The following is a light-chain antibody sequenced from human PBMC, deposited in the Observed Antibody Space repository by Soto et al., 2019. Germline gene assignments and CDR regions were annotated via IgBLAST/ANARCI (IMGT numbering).Light chain of an antibody. J-gene: IGKJ1*01. CDR3: QQYGSSSWT. CDR1: QSVSSN. V-gene: IGKV3-20*01. Sequence: EIVLTQSPGTLSLSPGERATLSCRASQSVSSNLAWFQQKPGQAPRLLIYGASRRATGIPDRFGGSGSGTDFTLTISRLEPEDFAVYYCQQYGSSSWTFGQGTKVDIK. CDR2: GAS.